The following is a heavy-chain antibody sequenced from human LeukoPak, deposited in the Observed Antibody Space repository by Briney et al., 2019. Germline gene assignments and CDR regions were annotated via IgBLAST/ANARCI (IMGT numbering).Heavy chain of an antibody. CDR1: GFTFSSCG. CDR2: ISNSGGDT. Sequence: GGSLRLSCAASGFTFSSCGMTWVRQAPGKGLEWVAAISNSGGDTFYSDSGKGRFTIARDNSKNTLYLQMNSLRVDDTAVYYCAQQLGYCSGGTCYFTYWGQGTLVTVSS. D-gene: IGHD2-15*01. CDR3: AQQLGYCSGGTCYFTY. J-gene: IGHJ1*01. V-gene: IGHV3-23*01.